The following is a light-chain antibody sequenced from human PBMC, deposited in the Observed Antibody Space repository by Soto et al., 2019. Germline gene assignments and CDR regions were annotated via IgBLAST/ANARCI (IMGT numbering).Light chain of an antibody. J-gene: IGLJ1*01. CDR2: EGT. CDR3: CSFARGSTSYV. Sequence: SALTQPASLSGSPGQSIALSCPGNSRDFGSSNLLSWYQHHPGKAPKLIIYEGTRRPSGVSGRFSGSMSGNTASLTISGLQAEDEAEYYCCSFARGSTSYVFGTGTKVTVL. V-gene: IGLV2-23*01. CDR1: SRDFGSSNL.